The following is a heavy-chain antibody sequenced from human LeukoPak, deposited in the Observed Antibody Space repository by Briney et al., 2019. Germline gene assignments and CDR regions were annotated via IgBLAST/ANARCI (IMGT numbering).Heavy chain of an antibody. CDR1: GGSISSSSYY. Sequence: PSETLSLTCTVSGGSISSSSYYWGWIRQPPGKGLEWVGSIYYSGSTYYNPSLKSRFTISVDTSKNQFSLKLSSVTAADTAVYYCARSYCSSTSCYWGVNYYYGMDVWGQGTTVTVSS. CDR2: IYYSGST. CDR3: ARSYCSSTSCYWGVNYYYGMDV. V-gene: IGHV4-39*01. J-gene: IGHJ6*02. D-gene: IGHD2-2*01.